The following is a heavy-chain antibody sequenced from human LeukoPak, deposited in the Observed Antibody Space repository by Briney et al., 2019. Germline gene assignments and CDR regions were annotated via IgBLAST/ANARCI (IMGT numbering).Heavy chain of an antibody. CDR1: GFTFDDYA. CDR2: ISWNSGSI. Sequence: GRSLRLSCAASGFTFDDYAMHSARHAPGNGLEWVSCISWNSGSIGYADSVKGRFTISRDNAKNSLYLQMNSLRAEDTALYYCAKDIEGVGATTPCDYWGQGTLVTVSS. CDR3: AKDIEGVGATTPCDY. J-gene: IGHJ4*02. D-gene: IGHD1-26*01. V-gene: IGHV3-9*01.